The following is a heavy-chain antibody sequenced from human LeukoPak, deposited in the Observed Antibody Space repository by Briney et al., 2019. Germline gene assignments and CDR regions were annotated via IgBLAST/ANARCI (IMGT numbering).Heavy chain of an antibody. J-gene: IGHJ4*02. CDR1: GYTFTGYY. CDR2: INPNSGGT. V-gene: IGHV1-2*02. D-gene: IGHD2-2*01. CDR3: ARGYCTATSCYYFDF. Sequence: ASVKVSCKASGYTFTGYYMHWVRQAPGQGLEWMGWINPNSGGTNYAQKFQGRVTMTRDTSISTAYMELSSLRSDDTAVYYCARGYCTATSCYYFDFWGQGTLVTASS.